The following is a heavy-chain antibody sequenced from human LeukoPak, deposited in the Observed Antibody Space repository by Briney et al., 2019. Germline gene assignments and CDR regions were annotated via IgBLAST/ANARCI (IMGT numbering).Heavy chain of an antibody. J-gene: IGHJ5*02. Sequence: ASVKVSCKASGYTFTAYYIHWVRQAPGQGLEWMGWINPNSGDSYYLQKFRGRVTMTRVSSISTAYMEVTSLTSDDTAMYYCARVNQGEWFDPWGQGTLVTVSS. CDR2: INPNSGDS. D-gene: IGHD3-10*01. CDR1: GYTFTAYY. CDR3: ARVNQGEWFDP. V-gene: IGHV1-2*02.